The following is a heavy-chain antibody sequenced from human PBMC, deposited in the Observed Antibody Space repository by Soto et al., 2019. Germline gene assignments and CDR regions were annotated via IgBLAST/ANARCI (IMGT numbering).Heavy chain of an antibody. J-gene: IGHJ4*02. CDR2: LSGSGGST. V-gene: IGHV3-23*01. Sequence: EVQLLESGGGLIQPGGSLRLSCAASGFTFSSYAMSWDRQAPGKALEWVSALSGSGGSTYYADSVKSRFTISRDNSKNTLYLQMNSLRAEDTAVYYRAKTLYYYDSSGYQWGQGTLVTVSS. CDR3: AKTLYYYDSSGYQ. D-gene: IGHD3-22*01. CDR1: GFTFSSYA.